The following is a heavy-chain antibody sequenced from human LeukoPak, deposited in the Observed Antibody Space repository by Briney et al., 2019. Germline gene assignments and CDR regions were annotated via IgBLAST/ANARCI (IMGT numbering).Heavy chain of an antibody. D-gene: IGHD6-13*01. CDR3: AKGPFLKVSSSWYYFDY. CDR2: ISWNSGSI. V-gene: IGHV3-9*01. Sequence: GRSLRLSCAASGFTFDDYATHWVRQAPGKGLEWVSGISWNSGSIGYADSVKGRFTISRDNAKNSLYLQMNSLRAEDTALYYCAKGPFLKVSSSWYYFDYWGQGTLVTVSS. CDR1: GFTFDDYA. J-gene: IGHJ4*02.